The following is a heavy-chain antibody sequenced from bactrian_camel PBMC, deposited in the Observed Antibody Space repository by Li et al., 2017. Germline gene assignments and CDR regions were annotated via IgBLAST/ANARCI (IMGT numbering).Heavy chain of an antibody. V-gene: IGHV3S53*01. Sequence: HVQLVESGGGSVQAGGSLTLSCVASEYTRDYCMGWSRQAPGKEREGVASMAGGGDTNYADSVKGRFTISRDNAKNTLYLQMNNLKPEDTAVYYCVTDSILWPTRYYSTDYWGQGTQVTVS. J-gene: IGHJ4*01. CDR1: EYTRDYC. CDR2: MAGGGDT. CDR3: VTDSILWPTRYYSTDY. D-gene: IGHD1*01.